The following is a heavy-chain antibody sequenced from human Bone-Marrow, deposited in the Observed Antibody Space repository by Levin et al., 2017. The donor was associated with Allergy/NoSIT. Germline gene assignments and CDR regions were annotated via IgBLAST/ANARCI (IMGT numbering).Heavy chain of an antibody. V-gene: IGHV1-3*01. CDR3: ARGAMRGPYGLDV. Sequence: PGGSLRLSCKASGYTFTVYAMHWVRQAPGQRLEWMGWINDGNGNTKYSQNFQGRVAITRDTSATTVYMELSRLRYEDTAVYYCARGAMRGPYGLDVWGQGTTVTVSS. CDR1: GYTFTVYA. J-gene: IGHJ6*02. D-gene: IGHD2-2*01. CDR2: INDGNGNT.